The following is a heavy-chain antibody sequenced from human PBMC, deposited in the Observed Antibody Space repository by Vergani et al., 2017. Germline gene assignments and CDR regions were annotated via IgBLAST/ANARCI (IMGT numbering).Heavy chain of an antibody. CDR2: INPNSGGP. CDR1: GYTFTGSY. Sequence: QVQLVQSGAEVKKPGASVKVSCKASGYTFTGSYLHWVRQAPGQGLEWIGWINPNSGGPNYAQKFQGWFTMTRDTSISTAYMELSMLRSDYTAVYYCARAVAGYDAFDIWGQGTMVTVSS. CDR3: ARAVAGYDAFDI. J-gene: IGHJ3*02. V-gene: IGHV1-2*04. D-gene: IGHD6-19*01.